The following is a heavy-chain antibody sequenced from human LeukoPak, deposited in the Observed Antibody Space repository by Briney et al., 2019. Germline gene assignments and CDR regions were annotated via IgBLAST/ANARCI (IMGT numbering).Heavy chain of an antibody. J-gene: IGHJ5*02. Sequence: PSETLSLTCTVSGGSISSYYWSWIRQPPGKGLEWIGYIYYSGRTSYNPSLKSRVTISVDTSKNQFSLRLSSVTAADTAVYYCARDYDVLTAYPPTQLFDPWGQGTLVTVSS. CDR2: IYYSGRT. CDR3: ARDYDVLTAYPPTQLFDP. D-gene: IGHD3-9*01. V-gene: IGHV4-59*12. CDR1: GGSISSYY.